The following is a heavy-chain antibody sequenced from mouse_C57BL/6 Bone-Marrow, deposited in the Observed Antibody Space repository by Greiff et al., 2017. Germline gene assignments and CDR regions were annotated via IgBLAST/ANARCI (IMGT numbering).Heavy chain of an antibody. CDR3: AVFCFYSSGGVAY. Sequence: QVQLQQPGAELVKPGASVKVSCKASGYTFTSYWMHWVKQRPGQGLEWIGRIHPSDSDTNYNQKFKGKATLTVDNSSSTAYMQLSSLTSEDSAVYYCAVFCFYSSGGVAYWGQGTLVTVSA. V-gene: IGHV1-74*01. D-gene: IGHD2-12*01. CDR2: IHPSDSDT. J-gene: IGHJ3*01. CDR1: GYTFTSYW.